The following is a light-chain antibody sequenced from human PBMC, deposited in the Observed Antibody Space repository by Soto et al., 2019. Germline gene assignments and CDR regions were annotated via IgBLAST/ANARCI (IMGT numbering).Light chain of an antibody. CDR1: SSDVGGYNY. J-gene: IGLJ1*01. V-gene: IGLV2-8*01. Sequence: QSVLTQPPSASGSPGESVTISCTGTSSDVGGYNYVSWYPQHPGRAPRLMIYELSKRPSGVPDRFSASKSGNTASLTVSGVQAEEEADYHCSSYAGASTVCGSGTKVTVL. CDR2: ELS. CDR3: SSYAGASTV.